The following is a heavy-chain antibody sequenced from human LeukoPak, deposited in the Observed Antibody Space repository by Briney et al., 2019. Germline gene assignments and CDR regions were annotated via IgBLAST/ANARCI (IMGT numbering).Heavy chain of an antibody. J-gene: IGHJ3*02. D-gene: IGHD3-9*01. V-gene: IGHV3-74*01. Sequence: GSLRLSCAASGFTLSSYWMHWVRQAPGKGLVWVSRINSDGSSTSYADSVKGRFTISRDNAKNTLYLQMNSLRAEDTAVYYCARDHPRGNDILTGYNAFDIWGQGTMVTVSS. CDR3: ARDHPRGNDILTGYNAFDI. CDR2: INSDGSST. CDR1: GFTLSSYW.